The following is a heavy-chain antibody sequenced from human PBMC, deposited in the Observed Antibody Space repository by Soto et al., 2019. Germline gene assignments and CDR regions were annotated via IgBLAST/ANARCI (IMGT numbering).Heavy chain of an antibody. CDR1: SDSISSNSYF. CDR3: ARRGARGYSYGGLAFDI. J-gene: IGHJ3*02. CDR2: IYYSGST. Sequence: SETLSLTCTVSSDSISSNSYFWAWVRQPPGKGLDWIGNIYYSGSTYYNPSLKSRVTISVDTSKNQFFLRLSSVTAADTAVYYCARRGARGYSYGGLAFDIWGQGTMVTVSS. D-gene: IGHD5-18*01. V-gene: IGHV4-39*01.